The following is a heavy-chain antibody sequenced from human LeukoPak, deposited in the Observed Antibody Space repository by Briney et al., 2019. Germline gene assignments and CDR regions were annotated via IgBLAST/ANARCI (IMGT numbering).Heavy chain of an antibody. J-gene: IGHJ5*02. CDR1: GYTFTGYY. D-gene: IGHD3-10*01. CDR3: ARTYYYGSGSYPLAPNWFDP. Sequence: ASVKVSCKASGYTFTGYYMHWVRQAPGQGLEWMGWINPNSGGTNYAQKFQGRVTMTRDTSISTAYMELSRLRSDDTAVYYCARTYYYGSGSYPLAPNWFDPWGQGTLVTVSS. CDR2: INPNSGGT. V-gene: IGHV1-2*02.